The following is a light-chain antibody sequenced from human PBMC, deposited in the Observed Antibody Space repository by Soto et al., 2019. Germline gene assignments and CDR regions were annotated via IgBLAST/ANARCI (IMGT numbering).Light chain of an antibody. CDR3: LSITSTIGYV. V-gene: IGLV2-14*01. CDR1: NSHVGSYNY. J-gene: IGLJ1*01. Sequence: SPLNRTASVSLTPGHSIAISCTGANSHVGSYNYVSWYQQLPGKVPKLLIHEGSNWPSGVSNRCSGSKSGNTASLTISGLHAEDEADYYCLSITSTIGYVFGTGTKVTVL. CDR2: EGS.